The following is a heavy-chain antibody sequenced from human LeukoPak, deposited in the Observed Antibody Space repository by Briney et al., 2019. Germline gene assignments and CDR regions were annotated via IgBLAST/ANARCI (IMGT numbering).Heavy chain of an antibody. CDR3: ARDSSSSWSKGGFDP. Sequence: PGGSLRLSCAASGFTFSDYYMSWIRQAPGKGLEGVSYISSSGSTIYYADSVKGRFTISRDNAKNSLYLQMNSLRAEDTAVYYCARDSSSSWSKGGFDPWGQGTLVTVSS. J-gene: IGHJ5*02. V-gene: IGHV3-11*01. CDR1: GFTFSDYY. D-gene: IGHD6-13*01. CDR2: ISSSGSTI.